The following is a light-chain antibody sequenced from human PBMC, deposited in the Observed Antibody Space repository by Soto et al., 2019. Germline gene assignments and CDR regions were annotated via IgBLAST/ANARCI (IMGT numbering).Light chain of an antibody. CDR1: QSVFSS. Sequence: EIVMTQSPATPSVSPGERATLSCRASQSVFSSLAWYQQKPGQAPRLLIYGAATRATGIPARFSGSGSGTEFTLTISSLQSEDFAVYYCQHYGGSQGTFGQGTKVDIK. CDR2: GAA. J-gene: IGKJ1*01. CDR3: QHYGGSQGT. V-gene: IGKV3-15*01.